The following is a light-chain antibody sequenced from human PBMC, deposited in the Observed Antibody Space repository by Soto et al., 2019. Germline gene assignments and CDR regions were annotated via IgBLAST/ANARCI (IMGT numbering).Light chain of an antibody. CDR3: QQRSNWQT. CDR2: GAS. V-gene: IGKV3D-11*02. CDR1: QSVSSD. Sequence: VGTQSAATRSVARGERATLSCRASQSVSSDLAWYQQKPGQAPRLLIYGASTRATDIPARFSGSGSGTDFTLTISSLAPEDFAVYNGQQRSNWQTFGPGTKVDIK. J-gene: IGKJ1*01.